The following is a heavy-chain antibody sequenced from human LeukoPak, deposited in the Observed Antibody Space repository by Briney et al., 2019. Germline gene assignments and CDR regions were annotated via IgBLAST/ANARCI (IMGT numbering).Heavy chain of an antibody. CDR1: GFTFSNYG. D-gene: IGHD5-18*01. CDR2: ISGSGGRT. CDR3: AKDRYSYGSQPIFDY. Sequence: GGTLRLSCAASGFTFSNYGMSWVRQAPGKGLEWVSTISGSGGRTYYADSVKGRFTISRDNSKNTLYLQMNSLRAEDAAVYYCAKDRYSYGSQPIFDYWGQGTLVTVSS. V-gene: IGHV3-23*01. J-gene: IGHJ4*02.